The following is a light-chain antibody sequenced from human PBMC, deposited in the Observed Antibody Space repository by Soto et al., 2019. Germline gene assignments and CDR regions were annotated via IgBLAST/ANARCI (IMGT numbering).Light chain of an antibody. J-gene: IGKJ4*01. CDR3: QQYNDWPLT. Sequence: ENVLTQSPGTLFLSPGERATLSCRASQSVRSSSLAWYQQKRGQPPRLLIYGASSRATGIPDRFSGSGSGTDFTLTISRLEPEDFVMYYCQQYNDWPLTFGGGTKVDIK. CDR1: QSVRSSS. CDR2: GAS. V-gene: IGKV3-20*01.